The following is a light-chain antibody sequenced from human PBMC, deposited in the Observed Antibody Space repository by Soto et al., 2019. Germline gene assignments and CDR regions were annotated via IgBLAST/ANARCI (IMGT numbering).Light chain of an antibody. J-gene: IGKJ4*01. CDR3: QQYNNWLFT. CDR2: GAS. Sequence: EIVMTQSPATLSVSPGERVTLSCRASQSLSGNLAWYQQKPGQAPRLLIYGASTRASGIPARFSGSGSGTEFTLTISSLQSADFAVYYCQQYNNWLFTFGGGTRVGIK. CDR1: QSLSGN. V-gene: IGKV3-15*01.